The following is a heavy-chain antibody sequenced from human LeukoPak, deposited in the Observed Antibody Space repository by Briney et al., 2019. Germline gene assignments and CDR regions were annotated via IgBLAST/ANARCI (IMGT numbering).Heavy chain of an antibody. V-gene: IGHV3-30*03. CDR2: ISYDGSNK. Sequence: GGSLRLSCAASGFTFSSYGMSWVRQAPGKGLEWVAVISYDGSNKYYADSVKGRFTISRDNSKNTLYLQMNSLRSEDTAVYYCARVKSYYYDTSDKDAFDIWGQGTMVTVSS. CDR3: ARVKSYYYDTSDKDAFDI. CDR1: GFTFSSYG. J-gene: IGHJ3*02. D-gene: IGHD3-22*01.